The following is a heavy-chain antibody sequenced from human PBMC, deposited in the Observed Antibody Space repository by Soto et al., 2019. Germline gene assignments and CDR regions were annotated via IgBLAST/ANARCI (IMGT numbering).Heavy chain of an antibody. D-gene: IGHD6-13*01. Sequence: TGGSLRLSCAASGFTFTSYAMNWVRLAPGKGLEWVSAISGTGYNKYYADSVKGRFTISRDNTKNTLYLQMNSLRAEDTAVYYCAKAGFSSSWSPTYFDYWGQGTLVTVSS. CDR3: AKAGFSSSWSPTYFDY. CDR1: GFTFTSYA. CDR2: ISGTGYNK. V-gene: IGHV3-23*01. J-gene: IGHJ4*02.